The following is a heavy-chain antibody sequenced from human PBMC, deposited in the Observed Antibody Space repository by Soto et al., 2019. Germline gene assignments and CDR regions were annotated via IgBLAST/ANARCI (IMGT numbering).Heavy chain of an antibody. CDR3: VKGGSIF. CDR2: INEDGSGK. CDR1: GFTFSSYW. J-gene: IGHJ4*02. D-gene: IGHD3-9*01. Sequence: EVQLVESGGGLVQPGGSLRLSCAASGFTFSSYWVNWVRQAPGKGLEWVANINEDGSGKYYVYSVKGRFTISRDNAKNSVYLQMNSLTAEDTAVYYCVKGGSIFWGQGTLVTVSS. V-gene: IGHV3-7*01.